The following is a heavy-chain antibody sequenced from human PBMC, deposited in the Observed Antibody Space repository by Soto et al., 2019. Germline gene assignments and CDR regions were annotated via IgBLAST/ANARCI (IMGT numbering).Heavy chain of an antibody. CDR2: ISVHNGNT. J-gene: IGHJ4*02. CDR3: ARDLNLGLGDY. V-gene: IGHV1-18*01. D-gene: IGHD7-27*01. CDR1: GYTFTSYG. Sequence: QVQLVQSGAEVKKPGASVKVSCKASGYTFTSYGISWVRQAPGQGLEWMGWISVHNGNTKYAQKLQGRVTMTTDTTPSTAYMEVRSLRSDGPAVYYCARDLNLGLGDYWGQGTLVTVSS.